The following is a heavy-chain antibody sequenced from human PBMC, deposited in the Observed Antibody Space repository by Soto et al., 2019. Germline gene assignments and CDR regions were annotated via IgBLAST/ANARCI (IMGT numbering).Heavy chain of an antibody. J-gene: IGHJ3*02. CDR3: ARGRGGTYDAFDI. Sequence: SETLSLPWTVSAGSMSRYLWTWTPQPPGKGLEWIGYIYYSGTTNYNPSLKSRVTTSLDTSKNQFSLKVVSLTAADTAFYYCARGRGGTYDAFDIWGPGTLVTFSS. D-gene: IGHD1-26*01. V-gene: IGHV4-59*01. CDR1: AGSMSRYL. CDR2: IYYSGTT.